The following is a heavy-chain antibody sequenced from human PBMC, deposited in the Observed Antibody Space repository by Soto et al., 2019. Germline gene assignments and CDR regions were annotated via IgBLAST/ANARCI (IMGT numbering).Heavy chain of an antibody. CDR2: IYHSGST. CDR3: ARANSGWFPFDY. V-gene: IGHV4-30-2*01. D-gene: IGHD6-19*01. J-gene: IGHJ4*02. Sequence: SETLSLTCAVSGGSISSGGYSWSWIRQPPGKGLEWIGYIYHSGSTYYNPSLKSRVTISVDTSKNQFSLKLSSVTAADTAVYYCARANSGWFPFDYWGQGTLVTVSS. CDR1: GGSISSGGYS.